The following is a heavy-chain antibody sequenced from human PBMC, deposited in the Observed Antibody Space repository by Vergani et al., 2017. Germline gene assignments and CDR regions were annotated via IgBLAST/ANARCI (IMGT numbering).Heavy chain of an antibody. CDR1: GGSFSGYS. CDR3: ARGGRISAAHDY. J-gene: IGHJ4*02. CDR2: VNHRGSP. Sequence: QVQLKQWGAGLLKPSETLSLTCAVSGGSFSGYSWSWIRQFPGKGLEWIGDVNHRGSPTSNPSLGSRVTISLDTSKKYFSLNLTSVTAADTAVFYCARGGRISAAHDYWGQGTLVTVSS. V-gene: IGHV4-34*02. D-gene: IGHD6-13*01.